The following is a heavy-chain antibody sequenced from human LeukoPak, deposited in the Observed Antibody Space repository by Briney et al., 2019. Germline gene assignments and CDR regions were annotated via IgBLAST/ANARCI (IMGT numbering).Heavy chain of an antibody. CDR1: GFTFSSYA. CDR2: ISYDGSNK. Sequence: GRSLRLSCAASGFTFSSYAMHWVRQAPGKGLEWVAVISYDGSNKYYADSVKGRFTISRDNSKNTLYLQMNSLRAEDTAVYYCARDEDYYDSSGHYSPLSFDYWGQGTLVTVSS. V-gene: IGHV3-30-3*01. D-gene: IGHD3-22*01. CDR3: ARDEDYYDSSGHYSPLSFDY. J-gene: IGHJ4*02.